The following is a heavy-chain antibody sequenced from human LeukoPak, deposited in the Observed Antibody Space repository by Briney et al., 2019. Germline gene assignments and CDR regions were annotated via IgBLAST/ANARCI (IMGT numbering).Heavy chain of an antibody. Sequence: PGGSLRLSCAASGFTFSDYYMSWLRQAPGKGLEWVSYISSSGSTIYYADSVKGRFTISRDNAKNSLYLQMNSRRAEDTAVYYCARFIAVAGTLYYYYGMDVWGQGTTVTVSS. CDR3: ARFIAVAGTLYYYYGMDV. V-gene: IGHV3-11*01. J-gene: IGHJ6*02. CDR2: ISSSGSTI. D-gene: IGHD6-19*01. CDR1: GFTFSDYY.